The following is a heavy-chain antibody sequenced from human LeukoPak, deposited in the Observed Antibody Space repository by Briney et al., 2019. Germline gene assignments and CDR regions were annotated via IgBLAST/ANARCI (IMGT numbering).Heavy chain of an antibody. CDR2: IYYSGTT. CDR3: ARGVAAPGTGGLSWFDP. CDR1: GASINTYY. Sequence: SETLSLTCTVSGASINTYYWSWIRQPPGKGLEWVGYIYYSGTTSYNPSLKTRVTISIDTSKNQFSLKLSFVTAADTAVYYCARGVAAPGTGGLSWFDPWGQGTLVTVSS. V-gene: IGHV4-59*01. D-gene: IGHD6-13*01. J-gene: IGHJ5*02.